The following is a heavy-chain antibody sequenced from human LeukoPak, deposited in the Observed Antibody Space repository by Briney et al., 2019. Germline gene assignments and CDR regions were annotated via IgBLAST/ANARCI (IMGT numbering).Heavy chain of an antibody. CDR1: GYTFTNYY. CDR2: IIPSDGCT. D-gene: IGHD3-3*01. CDR3: ATAGRRLFGVLIPLSFDY. J-gene: IGHJ4*02. V-gene: IGHV1-46*01. Sequence: ASVKVSCKASGYTFTNYYIHWVRQAPGQGLEWMGMIIPSDGCTTYAQKFQGRATMTRDMSTSTVYMELSSLRSDDTALYYCATAGRRLFGVLIPLSFDYWGQGTLVTVSS.